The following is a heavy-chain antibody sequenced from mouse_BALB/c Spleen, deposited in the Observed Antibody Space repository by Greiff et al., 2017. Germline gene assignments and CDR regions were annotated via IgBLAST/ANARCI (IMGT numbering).Heavy chain of an antibody. CDR2: ISRGSSTI. J-gene: IGHJ4*01. CDR1: GFTFSSFG. D-gene: IGHD2-4*01. Sequence: EVQLVQSGAGLVQPGGSRKLSCAASGFTFSSFGMHWVRQAPEQGLEWVAYISRGSSTIDYADTVKGRCTMSRDNPKNTPFLQLNSLRSEDSAMYYCARSTRINGMDYWGQGTSVTVSA. V-gene: IGHV5-17*02. CDR3: ARSTRINGMDY.